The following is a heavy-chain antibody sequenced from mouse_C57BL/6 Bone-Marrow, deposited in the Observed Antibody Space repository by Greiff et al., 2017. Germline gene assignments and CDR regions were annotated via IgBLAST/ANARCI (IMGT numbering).Heavy chain of an antibody. CDR1: GYAFSSSW. V-gene: IGHV1-82*01. J-gene: IGHJ2*01. CDR2: IYPGGGDT. CDR3: ARYGYLVDY. Sequence: VQLQQSGPELVKPGASVKISCKASGYAFSSSWMNWVKQRPGKGLEWIGRIYPGGGDTNYNGKFKGKATLTADKSSSTAYMQLSSLTSEDSAVYFCARYGYLVDYWGQGTTLTVSS. D-gene: IGHD2-2*01.